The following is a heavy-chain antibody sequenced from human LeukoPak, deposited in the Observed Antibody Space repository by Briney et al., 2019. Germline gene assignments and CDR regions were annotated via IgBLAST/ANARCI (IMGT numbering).Heavy chain of an antibody. V-gene: IGHV4-39*07. CDR1: GGSISSSSYY. J-gene: IGHJ3*02. CDR3: ARATYYDFWSADAFDI. Sequence: SETLSLTCTVSGGSISSSSYYWGWIRQPPGKGLEWIGSIYYSGSTYYNPSLKSRVTISVDTSKNQFSLKLNSVTAADTAMYYCARATYYDFWSADAFDIWGQGTMVTVSS. D-gene: IGHD3-3*01. CDR2: IYYSGST.